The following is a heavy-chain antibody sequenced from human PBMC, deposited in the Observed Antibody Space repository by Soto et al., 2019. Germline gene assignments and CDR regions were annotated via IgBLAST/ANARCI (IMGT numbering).Heavy chain of an antibody. D-gene: IGHD5-18*01. CDR3: ARGLNGYLHYFDY. CDR2: ISAGNGNT. CDR1: GYNFTSFG. J-gene: IGHJ4*02. V-gene: IGHV1-18*01. Sequence: ALMKVSCTASGYNFTSFGITWVRQAPGQRLEWMGWISAGNGNTKYAQKLQGRVTMTRDTSASTAYMELSSLRSEDTAVYYCARGLNGYLHYFDYWGQGTPVTVSS.